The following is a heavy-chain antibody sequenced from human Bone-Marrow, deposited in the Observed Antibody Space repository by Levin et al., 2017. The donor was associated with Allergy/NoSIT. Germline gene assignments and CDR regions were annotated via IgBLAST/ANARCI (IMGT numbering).Heavy chain of an antibody. J-gene: IGHJ4*02. D-gene: IGHD6-13*01. V-gene: IGHV3-30-3*01. CDR1: GFTFSSYA. CDR3: ARDRGFSSWYYFDY. Sequence: GGSLRLSCAASGFTFSSYAMHWVRQAPGKGLEWVAVISYDGSNKYYADSVKGRFTISRDNSKNTLYLQMNSLRAEDTAVYYCARDRGFSSWYYFDYWGQGTLVTVSS. CDR2: ISYDGSNK.